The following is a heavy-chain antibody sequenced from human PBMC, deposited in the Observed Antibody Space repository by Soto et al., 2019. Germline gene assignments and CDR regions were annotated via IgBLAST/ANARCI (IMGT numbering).Heavy chain of an antibody. D-gene: IGHD1-26*01. CDR2: ISSNGGST. Sequence: PGGSLRLSCAASGFTFSSYAMHWVRQAPGKGLEYVSAISSNGGSTYYADSVKGRFTISRDNTKNTPYLQMGSLRAEDMAVYYCARGTRDEERTLVGAPHWYYYYGMDVWGQGTTVTVSS. V-gene: IGHV3-64*02. CDR3: ARGTRDEERTLVGAPHWYYYYGMDV. J-gene: IGHJ6*02. CDR1: GFTFSSYA.